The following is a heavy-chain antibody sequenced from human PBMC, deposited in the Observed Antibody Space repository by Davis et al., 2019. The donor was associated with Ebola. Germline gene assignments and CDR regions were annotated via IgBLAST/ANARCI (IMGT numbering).Heavy chain of an antibody. D-gene: IGHD6-13*01. J-gene: IGHJ4*02. CDR1: GGTFSSYA. CDR3: AALDSSSWYGRLWDY. Sequence: AASVKVSCKASGGTFSSYAISWVRQAPGQGLEWMGGIIPIFGTANYAQKFQGRVTITADKSTSTAYMELSSLRSEDTAVYYCAALDSSSWYGRLWDYWGQGTLVTVSS. CDR2: IIPIFGTA. V-gene: IGHV1-69*06.